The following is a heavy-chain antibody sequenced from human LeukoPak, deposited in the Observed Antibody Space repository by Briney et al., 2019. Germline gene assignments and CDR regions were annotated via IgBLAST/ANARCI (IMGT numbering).Heavy chain of an antibody. J-gene: IGHJ4*02. CDR1: GYTFTSYG. Sequence: ASVKVSCKASGYTFTSYGISWVRQAPGQGLEWMGWISAYNGNTNYAQKLQGRVTMTTDTSTSTAYMEPRSLRSDDTAVYYCARDRDSSSSWYEPEFDYWGQGTLVTVSS. CDR3: ARDRDSSSSWYEPEFDY. D-gene: IGHD6-13*01. CDR2: ISAYNGNT. V-gene: IGHV1-18*01.